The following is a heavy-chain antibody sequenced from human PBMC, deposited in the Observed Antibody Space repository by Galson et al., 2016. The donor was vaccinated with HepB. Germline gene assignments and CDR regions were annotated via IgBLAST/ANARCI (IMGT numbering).Heavy chain of an antibody. Sequence: SLRLSCAASGFTVSSNYLSWVRQAPGKGLEWVSVIYSGGSTYYADSVRGRFTNSRDHSNNLLYLQMNSLRAEDTAVYYCARNKATARVWGHYYYYMDVWGKGTTVTVSS. CDR1: GFTVSSNY. J-gene: IGHJ6*03. V-gene: IGHV3-53*01. CDR2: IYSGGST. D-gene: IGHD3-16*01. CDR3: ARNKATARVWGHYYYYMDV.